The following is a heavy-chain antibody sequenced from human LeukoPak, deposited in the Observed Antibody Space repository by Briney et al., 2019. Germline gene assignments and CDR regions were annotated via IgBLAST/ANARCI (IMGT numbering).Heavy chain of an antibody. V-gene: IGHV1-18*01. CDR3: ARDIPSYCGGDCSFDY. CDR1: GYTFTIYG. D-gene: IGHD2-21*02. CDR2: ISAYNGNT. J-gene: IGHJ4*02. Sequence: GASVKVSCKASGYTFTIYGINWVRQAPGQGLEWMGWISAYNGNTNYAQKLQGRVTMTTDTSTSTAYMELRSLRSDDTAVYYCARDIPSYCGGDCSFDYWGQGTLVTVSS.